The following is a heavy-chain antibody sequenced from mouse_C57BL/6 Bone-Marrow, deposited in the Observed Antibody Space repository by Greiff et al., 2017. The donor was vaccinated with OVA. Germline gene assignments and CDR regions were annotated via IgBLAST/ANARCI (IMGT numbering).Heavy chain of an antibody. CDR3: AGSIYYYGSSPFAMDY. D-gene: IGHD1-1*01. CDR2: ITHSGET. J-gene: IGHJ4*01. V-gene: IGHV12-3*01. Sequence: VKLQESGPGLVKPSQSLFLTCSITGFPITSGYYWIWIRQSPGKPLEWMGYITHSGETFYNPSLQSPISITRETSKNQFFLQLNSVTTEDTAMYYCAGSIYYYGSSPFAMDYWGQGTSVTVSS. CDR1: GFPITSGYY.